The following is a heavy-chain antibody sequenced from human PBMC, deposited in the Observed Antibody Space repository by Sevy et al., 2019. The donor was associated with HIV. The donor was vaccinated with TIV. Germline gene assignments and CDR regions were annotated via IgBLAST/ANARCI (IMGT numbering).Heavy chain of an antibody. J-gene: IGHJ4*02. D-gene: IGHD6-13*01. V-gene: IGHV3-53*01. Sequence: GGSLRLSCAASGFTVSSNYMSWVRQAPGKGLEWVSVIYSGGSTYYADSVKGRFTISRDNSKNTLYLQMNSLRAEDTAVYYCVSGGRGGSSWYYFDYWGQGTLVTVSS. CDR3: VSGGRGGSSWYYFDY. CDR2: IYSGGST. CDR1: GFTVSSNY.